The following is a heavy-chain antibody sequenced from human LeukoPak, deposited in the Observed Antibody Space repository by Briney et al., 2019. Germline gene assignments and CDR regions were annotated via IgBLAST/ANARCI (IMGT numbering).Heavy chain of an antibody. V-gene: IGHV3-23*01. CDR2: VRGTGTDI. J-gene: IGHJ5*02. CDR1: GFTFTSYA. CDR3: AKTSRAHSTPDSQYDS. Sequence: GSLTLSCAASGFTFTSYARSWIRQAPGKGLEWVSAVRGTGTDIYYADSVEGRFTISRDNSKGVLYLQMNSLRAEDTAIYYCAKTSRAHSTPDSQYDSWGLGTLVTVSS. D-gene: IGHD2-2*01.